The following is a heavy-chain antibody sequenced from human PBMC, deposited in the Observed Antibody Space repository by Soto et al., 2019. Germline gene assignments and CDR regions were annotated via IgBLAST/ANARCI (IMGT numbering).Heavy chain of an antibody. CDR3: ARQLGCSGGSCYRYYYYYYMDV. D-gene: IGHD2-15*01. CDR2: IYYSGST. J-gene: IGHJ6*03. Sequence: TSETLSLTCTVSGGSISSSSYYWGWIRQPPGKGLEWIGSIYYSGSTYYNPSLKSRVTISVDTSKNQFSLKLSSVTAADTAVYYCARQLGCSGGSCYRYYYYYYMDVWGKGTTVTVSS. CDR1: GGSISSSSYY. V-gene: IGHV4-39*01.